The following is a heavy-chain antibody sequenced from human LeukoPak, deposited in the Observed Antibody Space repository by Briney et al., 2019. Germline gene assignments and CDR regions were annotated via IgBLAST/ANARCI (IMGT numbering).Heavy chain of an antibody. CDR1: GYTFTGYY. CDR3: ARDRSGSYPRYYYYYMDV. Sequence: ASVKVSCKASGYTFTGYYMHWVRQAPGQGLEWMGWINPNSGGTNYAQKFQGRVTMTRDTSISTAYMELSRLRSDDTAVYYCARDRSGSYPRYYYYYMDVWGKGTTVTVSS. D-gene: IGHD3-10*01. J-gene: IGHJ6*03. V-gene: IGHV1-2*02. CDR2: INPNSGGT.